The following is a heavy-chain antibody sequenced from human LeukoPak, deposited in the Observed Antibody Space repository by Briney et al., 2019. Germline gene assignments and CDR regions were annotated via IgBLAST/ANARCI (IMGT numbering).Heavy chain of an antibody. CDR3: AREYDSRARFDS. V-gene: IGHV3-48*01. CDR2: IGYSGSRI. CDR1: GDSFISHT. D-gene: IGHD4-11*01. Sequence: GGSLRLSCAGSGDSFISHTMIWVRQAPGKGLEWISYIGYSGSRIYYADSVKGRFGISRDDAKTSLYLHMNSLRAEDTAFYYCAREYDSRARFDSWGQGILVTVSS. J-gene: IGHJ4*02.